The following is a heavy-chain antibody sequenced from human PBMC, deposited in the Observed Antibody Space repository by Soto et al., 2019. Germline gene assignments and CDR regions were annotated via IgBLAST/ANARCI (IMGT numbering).Heavy chain of an antibody. CDR2: ISYDGSNK. Sequence: GGSLRLSCAASGFTFSSYGMHWVRQAPGKGLEWVAVISYDGSNKYYADSVKGRFTISRDNSKNTLYLQMNSLRAEDTAVYYCAKLGSSSFSHYYYYGMDVWGQGTPVTVSS. J-gene: IGHJ6*02. D-gene: IGHD6-13*01. CDR1: GFTFSSYG. V-gene: IGHV3-30*18. CDR3: AKLGSSSFSHYYYYGMDV.